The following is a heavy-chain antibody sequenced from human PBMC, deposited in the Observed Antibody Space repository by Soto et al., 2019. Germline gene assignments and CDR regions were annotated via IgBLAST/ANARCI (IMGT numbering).Heavy chain of an antibody. CDR3: ASKVHYVWGSYAGGYFDY. CDR1: GGSISSYY. V-gene: IGHV4-39*01. CDR2: IYYSGST. J-gene: IGHJ4*02. D-gene: IGHD3-16*01. Sequence: SETLSLTCTVSGGSISSYYWGWIRQPPGKGLEWIGSIYYSGSTYYNPSLKSRVTISVDTSKNQFSLKLSSVTAADTAVYYCASKVHYVWGSYAGGYFDYWGQGTLVTVSS.